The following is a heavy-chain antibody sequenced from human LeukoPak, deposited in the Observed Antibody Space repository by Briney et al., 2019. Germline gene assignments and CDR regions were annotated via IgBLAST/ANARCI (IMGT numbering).Heavy chain of an antibody. CDR1: GFTFSSYG. CDR3: ARDRGYYDSSGSFDY. J-gene: IGHJ4*02. CDR2: IRYDGSNK. V-gene: IGHV3-30*02. D-gene: IGHD3-22*01. Sequence: PGGSLRLSCAASGFTFSSYGMYWVRQAPGKGLEWVAFIRYDGSNKYYADSVKGRFTISRDNAKNSLYLQMNSLRAEDTAVYYCARDRGYYDSSGSFDYWGQGTLVTVSS.